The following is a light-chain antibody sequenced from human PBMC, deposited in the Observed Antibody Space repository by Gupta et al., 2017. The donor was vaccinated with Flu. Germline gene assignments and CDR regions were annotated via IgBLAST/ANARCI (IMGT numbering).Light chain of an antibody. J-gene: IGLJ3*02. CDR1: SSNIGSNT. CDR3: AAWDDSLNGWV. CDR2: SNN. V-gene: IGLV1-44*01. Sequence: SVLTQPPSASGPPGQRVTISCSGSSSNIGSNTVNWYQQRPGTAPKLLIYSNNQRPSGVPDRFSGSKSGTSASLAISGLQSEDEADYYCAAWDDSLNGWVFGGGTKLTVL.